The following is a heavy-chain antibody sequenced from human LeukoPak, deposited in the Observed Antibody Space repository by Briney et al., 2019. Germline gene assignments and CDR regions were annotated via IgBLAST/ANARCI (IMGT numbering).Heavy chain of an antibody. V-gene: IGHV4-39*07. Sequence: SETLSLTCTVSGGSISSYYWGWIRQPPGKGLEWIGSIYYSGSTYYNPSLKSRVTISVDTSKNQFSLKLSSVTAADTAVYYCARHPPSTKPYYFDYWGQGTLVTVSS. D-gene: IGHD5-24*01. CDR2: IYYSGST. CDR1: GGSISSYY. CDR3: ARHPPSTKPYYFDY. J-gene: IGHJ4*02.